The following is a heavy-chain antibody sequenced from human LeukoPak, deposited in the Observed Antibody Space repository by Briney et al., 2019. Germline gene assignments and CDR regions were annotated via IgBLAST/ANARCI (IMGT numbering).Heavy chain of an antibody. Sequence: GGSLRLSCVASGFTFSNYWMTLVRRAPGKGLEWVANIRQDGNEKYYVDSVKGRFSVYRDNAKNSLSLHMYDLRAEDTAVYYCARLSGDWYLVDYWGQGSLVTVSS. J-gene: IGHJ4*02. CDR2: IRQDGNEK. V-gene: IGHV3-7*05. CDR3: ARLSGDWYLVDY. D-gene: IGHD6-19*01. CDR1: GFTFSNYW.